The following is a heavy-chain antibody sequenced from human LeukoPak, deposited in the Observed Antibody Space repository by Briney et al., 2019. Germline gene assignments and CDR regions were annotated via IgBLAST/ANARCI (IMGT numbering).Heavy chain of an antibody. CDR1: GYTFTNYG. J-gene: IGHJ4*02. CDR3: ERVVLDHYYVSIGYLGTLDY. Sequence: GASVKVSCKASGYTFTNYGISWVRQAPGQGLEWMGWINAYNGNTNYAQKLQGRVTMTTDTSTSTAYMELRSLRSDNTAVYYCERVVLDHYYVSIGYLGTLDYWGQGTLVTVSS. CDR2: INAYNGNT. D-gene: IGHD3-22*01. V-gene: IGHV1-18*01.